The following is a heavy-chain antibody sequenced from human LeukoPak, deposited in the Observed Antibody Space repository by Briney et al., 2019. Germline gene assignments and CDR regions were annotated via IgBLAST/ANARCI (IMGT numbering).Heavy chain of an antibody. D-gene: IGHD2-15*01. V-gene: IGHV4-61*01. CDR2: IYYSGST. J-gene: IGHJ4*02. Sequence: PSQTLSLTCTVSGGSISSGSYYWSWIRQPPGKGLEWIGYIYYSGSTNYNPSLKSRVTISVDTSKNQFSLKLSSVTAADTAVYYCARQVSPRGIYCSGGSCYHHSIYFDYWGQGTLVTVSS. CDR3: ARQVSPRGIYCSGGSCYHHSIYFDY. CDR1: GGSISSGSYY.